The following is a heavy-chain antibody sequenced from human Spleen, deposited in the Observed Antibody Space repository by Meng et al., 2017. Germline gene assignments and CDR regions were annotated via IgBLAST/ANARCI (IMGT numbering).Heavy chain of an antibody. D-gene: IGHD3-22*01. J-gene: IGHJ2*01. Sequence: QVQLQQWGAGLLKPSETLSRTCAVYGGSFSGYYWSWIRQPPGKGLEWIGEINHSGSTNYNPSLKSRVTISVDTSKNQFSLKLSSVTAADTAVYYCVFDSSGDWYFDLWGRGTLVTVSS. CDR3: VFDSSGDWYFDL. CDR1: GGSFSGYY. V-gene: IGHV4-34*01. CDR2: INHSGST.